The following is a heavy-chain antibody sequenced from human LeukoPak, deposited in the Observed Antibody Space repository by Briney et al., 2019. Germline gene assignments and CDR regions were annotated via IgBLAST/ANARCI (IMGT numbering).Heavy chain of an antibody. Sequence: ASVKVSCKASGYTFTGYGISWVRQAPGQGLEWMGWISAYNGNTNFAQKLQGRVTMTTDTSTSTAYMELRSLRSDDTAVYYCARDSRDYYGSGSLRNWFDPWGQGTLVTVSS. D-gene: IGHD3-10*01. CDR3: ARDSRDYYGSGSLRNWFDP. CDR2: ISAYNGNT. CDR1: GYTFTGYG. J-gene: IGHJ5*02. V-gene: IGHV1-18*01.